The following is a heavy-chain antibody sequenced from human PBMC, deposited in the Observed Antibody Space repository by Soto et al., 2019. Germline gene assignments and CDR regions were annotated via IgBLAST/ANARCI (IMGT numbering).Heavy chain of an antibody. CDR1: GFTFSSYA. V-gene: IGHV3-30-3*01. CDR2: ISYDGSNK. Sequence: GGSLRLSCAASGFTFSSYAMHWVRQAPGKGLEWVAVISYDGSNKYYADSVKGRFTISRDNSKNTLYLQMNSLRAEDTAVYYCARALVPAAKGVYYYYYGMDVWGQGTTVTVSS. CDR3: ARALVPAAKGVYYYYYGMDV. D-gene: IGHD2-2*01. J-gene: IGHJ6*02.